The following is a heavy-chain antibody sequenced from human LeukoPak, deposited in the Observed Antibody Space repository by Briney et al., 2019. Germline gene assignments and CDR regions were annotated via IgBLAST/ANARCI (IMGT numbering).Heavy chain of an antibody. J-gene: IGHJ4*02. CDR3: ARDGPLAATNL. CDR2: IYYSGST. Sequence: PSETLSLTCTVSGGSISSYYWSWIRQPPGKGLEWIGYIYYSGSTNYNPSLKSRVTISVDTSKNQFSLKLSSVTAADTAVYYCARDGPLAATNLWGQGTLVTVSS. CDR1: GGSISSYY. D-gene: IGHD6-13*01. V-gene: IGHV4-59*01.